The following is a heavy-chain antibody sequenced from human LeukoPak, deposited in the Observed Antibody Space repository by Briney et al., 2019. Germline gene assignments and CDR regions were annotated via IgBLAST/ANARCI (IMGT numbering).Heavy chain of an antibody. D-gene: IGHD3-9*01. Sequence: PGGSLRLSCAASGFTFSSYAMHWVRQAPGKGLEWVAVISYDGSNKYYADSVKGRFTISRDNSKNTLYLQMNSLRAEDTAVYYCASDAYDILTGLFDYWGRGTLVTVSS. V-gene: IGHV3-30*04. CDR3: ASDAYDILTGLFDY. CDR2: ISYDGSNK. J-gene: IGHJ4*02. CDR1: GFTFSSYA.